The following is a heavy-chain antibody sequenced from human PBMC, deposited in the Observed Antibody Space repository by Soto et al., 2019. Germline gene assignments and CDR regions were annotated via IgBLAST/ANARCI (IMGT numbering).Heavy chain of an antibody. CDR1: GGSINSYY. CDR3: ARGPGGFGDFSLDY. D-gene: IGHD3-10*01. J-gene: IGHJ4*02. V-gene: IGHV4-4*07. CDR2: IYSGGST. Sequence: QVQLQESGPGLVKPSETLSLTCTVSGGSINSYYWSWIRQPAGKGLEWIGRIYSGGSTNYNPSLKSRRTMSVDTSKTQFSLKLTSVTAADTAVYYCARGPGGFGDFSLDYWGQGTLVTVSS.